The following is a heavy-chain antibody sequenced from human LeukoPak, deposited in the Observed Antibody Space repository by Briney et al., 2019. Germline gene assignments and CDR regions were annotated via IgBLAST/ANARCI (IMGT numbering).Heavy chain of an antibody. CDR3: ARGYSGSYGRFDY. CDR1: EFSFSSYS. V-gene: IGHV3-48*01. CDR2: IIIRGKSK. D-gene: IGHD1-26*01. Sequence: GGSLSLSWAASEFSFSSYSMNWVRQAPGKGMEWVSYIIIRGKSKSYAGSVYGRFTIARRKPKNSPYLQITGLRAEDTAVYFCARGYSGSYGRFDYWGQGTLVTVSS. J-gene: IGHJ4*02.